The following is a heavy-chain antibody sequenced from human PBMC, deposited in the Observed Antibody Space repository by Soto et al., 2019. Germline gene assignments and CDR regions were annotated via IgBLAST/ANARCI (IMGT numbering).Heavy chain of an antibody. CDR3: AREDSIIIPAVSDF. J-gene: IGHJ4*02. CDR2: VSKSDYT. Sequence: GGSLRLSCEVSGLYFNNYGSNWVRQAPGKGLEWVSSVSKSDYTYYSDSVKGRFTISRDNAKNSVSLQMNSLRAEDTAVYYCAREDSIIIPAVSDFWGQGTLVTVSS. V-gene: IGHV3-21*01. CDR1: GLYFNNYG. D-gene: IGHD2-2*01.